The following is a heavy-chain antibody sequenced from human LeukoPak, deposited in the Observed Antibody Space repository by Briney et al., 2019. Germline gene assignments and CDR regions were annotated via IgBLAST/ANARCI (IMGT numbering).Heavy chain of an antibody. CDR3: ARNTKLAVAGTYYYYYYMDV. D-gene: IGHD6-19*01. CDR1: GFTFSSYA. Sequence: PGGSLRLSCAASGFTFSSYAMHWVRQAPGKGLEWVAVISYDGSNKYYADSVKGRFTISRDNSKNTLYLQMNSLRAEDTAVYYRARNTKLAVAGTYYYYYYMDVWGKGTTVTVSS. CDR2: ISYDGSNK. V-gene: IGHV3-30*04. J-gene: IGHJ6*03.